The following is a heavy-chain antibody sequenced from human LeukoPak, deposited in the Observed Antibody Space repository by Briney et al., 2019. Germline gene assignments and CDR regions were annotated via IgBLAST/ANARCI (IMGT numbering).Heavy chain of an antibody. Sequence: GGSLRLSCTGSGFRFSDYEMNWLRQAPGKGLEWLSYMSGSNGDGTIYYADSVKGRFTVSRDNAKNSLYLQMNSLRAEDTAVYYCAKFEDIVVVVAATPFDYWGQGTLVTVPS. CDR2: MSGSNGDGTI. CDR1: GFRFSDYE. J-gene: IGHJ4*02. D-gene: IGHD2-15*01. V-gene: IGHV3-48*03. CDR3: AKFEDIVVVVAATPFDY.